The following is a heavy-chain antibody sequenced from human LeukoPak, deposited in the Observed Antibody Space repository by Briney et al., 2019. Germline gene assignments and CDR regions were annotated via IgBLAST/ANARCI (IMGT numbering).Heavy chain of an antibody. V-gene: IGHV4-59*01. CDR3: ARDGSGSYYDWFDP. CDR1: GGSISSYY. D-gene: IGHD1-26*01. J-gene: IGHJ5*02. Sequence: SETLSLTCTVSGGSISSYYWSWIRQPPGKGLEWIGYIYYSGSTNYNPSLKSRVTISVDTSKNQFSLKLSSVTAADTAVYYCARDGSGSYYDWFDPWGQGTLVTVSS. CDR2: IYYSGST.